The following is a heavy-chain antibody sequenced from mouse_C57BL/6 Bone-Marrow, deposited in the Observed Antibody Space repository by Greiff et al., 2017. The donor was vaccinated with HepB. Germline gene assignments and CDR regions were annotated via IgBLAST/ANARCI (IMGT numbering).Heavy chain of an antibody. CDR2: INYDGSST. J-gene: IGHJ1*03. CDR3: ARDPRYSKYWYFDV. D-gene: IGHD2-5*01. V-gene: IGHV5-16*01. Sequence: EVKLMESEGGLVQPGSSMKLSCTASGFTFSDYYMAWVRQVPEKGLEWVANINYDGSSTYYLDSLKSRFIISRDNAKNILYLQMSSLKSEDTATYYCARDPRYSKYWYFDVWGTGTTVTVSS. CDR1: GFTFSDYY.